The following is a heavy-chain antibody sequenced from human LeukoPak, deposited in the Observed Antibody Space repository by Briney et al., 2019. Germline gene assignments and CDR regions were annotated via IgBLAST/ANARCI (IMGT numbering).Heavy chain of an antibody. V-gene: IGHV3-73*01. CDR1: GFTFSGSA. CDR3: AKFYYYGSGRAADV. CDR2: IRSKANSYAT. Sequence: GGSLRLSCAASGFTFSGSAMHWVRQASGKGLEWVGRIRSKANSYATAYAASVKGRFTISRDDSKNMAYLQMNSLKTEDTAVYYCAKFYYYGSGRAADVWGQGTTVTVSS. D-gene: IGHD3-10*01. J-gene: IGHJ6*02.